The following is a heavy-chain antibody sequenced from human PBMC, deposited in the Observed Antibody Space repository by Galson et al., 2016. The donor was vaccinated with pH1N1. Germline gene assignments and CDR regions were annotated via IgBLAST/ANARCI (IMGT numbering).Heavy chain of an antibody. CDR2: IYWDDEK. D-gene: IGHD1-14*01. CDR1: GFSLSTNGVG. CDR3: AHRRSLPEYYHYCNMDV. J-gene: IGHJ6*02. V-gene: IGHV2-5*02. Sequence: PALVKPTQTLTLTCTFSGFSLSTNGVGVGWIRQPPGKALEWLALIYWDDEKRYSPSLKSRLTITKDTSKNQVVLTMTNMDPVDTATYYCAHRRSLPEYYHYCNMDVGGHGTTVTVSS.